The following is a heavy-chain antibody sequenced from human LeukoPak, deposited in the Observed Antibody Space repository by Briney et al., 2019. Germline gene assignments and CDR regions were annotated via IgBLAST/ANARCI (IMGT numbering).Heavy chain of an antibody. CDR2: IKEDGSEQ. V-gene: IGHV3-7*01. CDR3: EAFYYDESGWGDASDM. J-gene: IGHJ3*02. Sequence: PGRSLRLSCAAPGITISSYWMSSVRQAPGKGREWVAKIKEDGSEQYYVDPVKGRFTISRDNAKKSLYLQMNRLRAEDTAVYYCEAFYYDESGWGDASDMWGQGTMVTVSS. D-gene: IGHD3-16*01. CDR1: GITISSYW.